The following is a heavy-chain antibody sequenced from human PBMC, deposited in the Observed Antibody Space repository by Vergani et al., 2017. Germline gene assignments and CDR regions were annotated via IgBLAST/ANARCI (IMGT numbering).Heavy chain of an antibody. V-gene: IGHV3-21*01. CDR2: ISSSSSYI. CDR3: ARGGWRAVAGTVSWFDY. CDR1: GFTFSSYS. Sequence: EVQLVESGGGLVKPGGSLRLSCAASGFTFSSYSMNWVRQAPGKGLEWVSSISSSSSYIYYADSVKGRFTISRDNAKNSLYLQINSLRAEDTAVYYCARGGWRAVAGTVSWFDYWGQGTLVTGSA. D-gene: IGHD6-19*01. J-gene: IGHJ4*02.